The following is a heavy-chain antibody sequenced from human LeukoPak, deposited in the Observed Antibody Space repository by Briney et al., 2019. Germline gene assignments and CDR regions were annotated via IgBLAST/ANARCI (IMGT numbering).Heavy chain of an antibody. Sequence: SETLSLICTTSGVSISRFYWSWVRQPPGKGLEWIGNIYNGVPTFFNPSLKSRVTISVGTPKRQFSLQLASVTAADTAVYYCVQTTGWPGFDYWGQGILVTVSS. CDR3: VQTTGWPGFDY. V-gene: IGHV4-4*09. CDR2: IYNGVPT. J-gene: IGHJ4*02. CDR1: GVSISRFY. D-gene: IGHD6-19*01.